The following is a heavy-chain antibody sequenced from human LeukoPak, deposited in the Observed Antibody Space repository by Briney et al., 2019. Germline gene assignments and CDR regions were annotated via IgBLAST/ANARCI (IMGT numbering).Heavy chain of an antibody. D-gene: IGHD6-19*01. CDR2: ISSSSSYI. Sequence: GGSLRLSCAASGFTFSSYSMNWVRQAPAKGLEWVASISSSSSYIYYADSVKGRFTISRDNAKNSLYLQMNSLRVEDTAVYYCARMGRGFSSGWRDYWGQGTLVTVSS. V-gene: IGHV3-21*01. CDR3: ARMGRGFSSGWRDY. CDR1: GFTFSSYS. J-gene: IGHJ4*02.